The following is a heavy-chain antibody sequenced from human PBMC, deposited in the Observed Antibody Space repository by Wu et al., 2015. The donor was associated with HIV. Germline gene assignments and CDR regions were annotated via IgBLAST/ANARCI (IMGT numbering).Heavy chain of an antibody. CDR3: ARRPLVVVVAYFDY. CDR1: GYTFISYG. Sequence: QVQLVQSGTEVKKPGASVKVSCKASGYTFISYGVSWVRQAPGQGLEWLGWINVYNGNTNYAQKLQGRVTLTTDTSTSTAYMELRSLKSDDTAVYYCARRPLVVVVAYFDYVGARERWSTVS. V-gene: IGHV1-18*01. CDR2: INVYNGNT. D-gene: IGHD2-15*01. J-gene: IGHJ4*02.